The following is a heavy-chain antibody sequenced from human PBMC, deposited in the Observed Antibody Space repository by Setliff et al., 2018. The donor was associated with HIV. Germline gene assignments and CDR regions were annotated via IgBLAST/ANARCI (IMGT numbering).Heavy chain of an antibody. V-gene: IGHV1-69*13. Sequence: GASVKVSCKASGGTFNNYAISWVRQAPGQGLEWVGGIIPLFGTTNYALKVQGRVTMTANESTNTAHMELSSLRSADTAMYYCATVFYYDSESFSLDYWGQGMLVTVSS. CDR3: ATVFYYDSESFSLDY. J-gene: IGHJ4*02. CDR1: GGTFNNYA. CDR2: IIPLFGTT. D-gene: IGHD3-10*01.